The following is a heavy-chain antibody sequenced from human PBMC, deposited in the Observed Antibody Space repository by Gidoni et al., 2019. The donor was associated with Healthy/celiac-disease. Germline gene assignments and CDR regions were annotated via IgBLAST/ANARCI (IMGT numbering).Heavy chain of an antibody. J-gene: IGHJ3*02. CDR3: ARDKRDYGAPVAFDI. D-gene: IGHD4-17*01. CDR2: ISSSSSYT. Sequence: QVQLVESGGGLVKPGGSLRLSCAASGFPFRDYYMSWIRQAPGKGLEWVSYISSSSSYTNYADSVKGRFTISRDNAKNSLYLQMNSLRAEDTAVYYCARDKRDYGAPVAFDIWGQGTMVTVSS. V-gene: IGHV3-11*05. CDR1: GFPFRDYY.